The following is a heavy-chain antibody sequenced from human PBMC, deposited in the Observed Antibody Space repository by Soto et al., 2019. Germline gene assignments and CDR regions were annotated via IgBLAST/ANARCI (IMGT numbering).Heavy chain of an antibody. CDR2: INAGNGNT. Sequence: ASVKVSCKASGYTFTSYAMHWVRQAPGQRLEWMGWINAGNGNTKYSQKFQGRVTITRDTSASTAYMELSSLRSEDTAVDYCARMTARTSRGYAFDIWGQGTMVTVSS. V-gene: IGHV1-3*01. CDR1: GYTFTSYA. J-gene: IGHJ3*02. CDR3: ARMTARTSRGYAFDI. D-gene: IGHD3-10*01.